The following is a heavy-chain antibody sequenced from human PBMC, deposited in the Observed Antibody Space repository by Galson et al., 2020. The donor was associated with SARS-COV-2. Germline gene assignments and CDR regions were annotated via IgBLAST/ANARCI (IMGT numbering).Heavy chain of an antibody. Sequence: SETLSLTCAVSGGSISSSNWWSWVRQPPGKGLEWIGEIYHSGSTNYNPSLKSRVTISVDKSKNQFSLKLSSVTAADTAVYYCARWFGSSWNNRMLDYWGQGTLVTVSS. D-gene: IGHD6-13*01. CDR1: GGSISSSNW. V-gene: IGHV4-4*02. CDR3: ARWFGSSWNNRMLDY. J-gene: IGHJ4*02. CDR2: IYHSGST.